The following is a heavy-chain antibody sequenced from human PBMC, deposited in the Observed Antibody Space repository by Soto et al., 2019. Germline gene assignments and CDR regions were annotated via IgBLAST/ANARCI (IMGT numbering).Heavy chain of an antibody. Sequence: GGSLRLSCAASGFTFSSYAMSWVRQAPGKGLEWVSAISGSGGSTYYADSVKGRFTISRDNSKNTLYLQMNSLRAEDTAVYYCAKRRFGESTNWFDPWGQGTLVTVSP. CDR1: GFTFSSYA. D-gene: IGHD3-10*01. CDR3: AKRRFGESTNWFDP. CDR2: ISGSGGST. J-gene: IGHJ5*02. V-gene: IGHV3-23*01.